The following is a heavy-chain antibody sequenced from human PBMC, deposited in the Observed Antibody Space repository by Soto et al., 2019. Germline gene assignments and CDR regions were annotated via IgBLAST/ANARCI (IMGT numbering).Heavy chain of an antibody. J-gene: IGHJ5*02. V-gene: IGHV4-30-4*01. CDR1: GGSVSIGDYL. CDR2: IHDSGNT. Sequence: VQLQESGPGLVTPSQTLFLTCTVFGGSVSIGDYLWSWIRQRPGKGLEWIGYIHDSGNTYYNPSLKSRVTISPDTSKNQFSLKVTSMTAADTAVYFCARARGGDSGDYASLFDRWGQGNLVTVSS. CDR3: ARARGGDSGDYASLFDR. D-gene: IGHD4-17*01.